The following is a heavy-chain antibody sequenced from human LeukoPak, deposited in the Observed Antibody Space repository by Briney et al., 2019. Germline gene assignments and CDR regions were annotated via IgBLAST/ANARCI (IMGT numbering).Heavy chain of an antibody. Sequence: PSETLSLTCTVSGGSISGYYWSWIRQSPGKGLVWMGYIYYSGSTNYNPSLKGRVTISLDMSKNQVSLKLSSVTAADTALYYCARHFTYYYDSSGYPRDAFDIWGQGTMVTVSS. CDR2: IYYSGST. CDR3: ARHFTYYYDSSGYPRDAFDI. J-gene: IGHJ3*02. D-gene: IGHD3-22*01. CDR1: GGSISGYY. V-gene: IGHV4-59*08.